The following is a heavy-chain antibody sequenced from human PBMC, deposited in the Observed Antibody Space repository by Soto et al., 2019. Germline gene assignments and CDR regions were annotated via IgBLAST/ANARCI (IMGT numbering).Heavy chain of an antibody. CDR1: GYIFVNYG. D-gene: IGHD3-16*01. CDR3: VMVDNYVTPTPQDV. J-gene: IGHJ6*02. CDR2: ISPYTGNT. V-gene: IGHV1-18*01. Sequence: QVQLVQSGDEVKKPGASVKVSCKASGYIFVNYGIAWVRQAPGQGLEWMGWISPYTGNTHSATKIQGRLTMTTDTSKSTAYMELGRLTSDDTAVYYCVMVDNYVTPTPQDVWGQGTTVTVSS.